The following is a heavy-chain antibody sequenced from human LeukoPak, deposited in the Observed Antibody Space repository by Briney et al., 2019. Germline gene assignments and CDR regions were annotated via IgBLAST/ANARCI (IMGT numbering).Heavy chain of an antibody. CDR1: GFTHSRYD. D-gene: IGHD6-19*01. J-gene: IGHJ4*02. V-gene: IGHV3-23*01. Sequence: GGTVRLSRAASGFTHSRYDMRWVRQAPGKGLEWGSAIRGTGSSTYYADSVKGRFTISRDNSKNTLYLQMNSLRAEDTAVYYCAKDRGYSSGWYSDYWGQGTLVTVSS. CDR2: IRGTGSST. CDR3: AKDRGYSSGWYSDY.